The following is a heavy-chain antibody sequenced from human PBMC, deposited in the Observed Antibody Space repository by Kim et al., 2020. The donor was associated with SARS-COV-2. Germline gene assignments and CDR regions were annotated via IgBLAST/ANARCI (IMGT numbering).Heavy chain of an antibody. Sequence: SETLSLTCTVSGGSISSSSYYWGWIRQPPGKGLEWIGSIYYSGSTYYNPSLKSRVTISVDTSKNQFSLKLSSMTAADTAVYYCARQVINYDFWSGYYQGPIGVWGQGTTVTVSS. J-gene: IGHJ6*02. CDR1: GGSISSSSYY. V-gene: IGHV4-39*01. D-gene: IGHD3-3*01. CDR3: ARQVINYDFWSGYYQGPIGV. CDR2: IYYSGST.